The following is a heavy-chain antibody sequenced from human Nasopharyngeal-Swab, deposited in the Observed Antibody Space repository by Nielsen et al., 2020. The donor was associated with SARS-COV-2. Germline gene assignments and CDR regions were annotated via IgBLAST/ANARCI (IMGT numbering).Heavy chain of an antibody. CDR1: GGSFSGYY. J-gene: IGHJ4*02. D-gene: IGHD6-6*01. CDR2: INHSGST. CDR3: ARLAIAARRGSGDY. V-gene: IGHV4-34*01. Sequence: SETLSLTCAVYGGSFSGYYWSWIRQPPGKGLEWIGEINHSGSTNYNPSLKSRVTISVDTSKNQFSLKLSSVTAADTAAYYCARLAIAARRGSGDYWGQGTLVTVSS.